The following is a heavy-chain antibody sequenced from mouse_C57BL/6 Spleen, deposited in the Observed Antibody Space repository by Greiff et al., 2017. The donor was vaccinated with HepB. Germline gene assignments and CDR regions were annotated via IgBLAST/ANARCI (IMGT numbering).Heavy chain of an antibody. CDR3: ARENYGSTSASPWFAY. D-gene: IGHD1-1*01. Sequence: VQLQQPGAELVKPGASVKMSCKASGYTFTSYWITWVKQRPGQGLEWIGDIYPGSGSTNYNEKFKSKATLTVDTSSSTAYMHLSSLTSEDSAVYYCARENYGSTSASPWFAYWGQGTLVTVSA. CDR2: IYPGSGST. V-gene: IGHV1-55*01. CDR1: GYTFTSYW. J-gene: IGHJ3*01.